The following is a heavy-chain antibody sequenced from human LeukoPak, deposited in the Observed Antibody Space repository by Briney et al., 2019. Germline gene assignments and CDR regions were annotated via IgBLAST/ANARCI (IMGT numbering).Heavy chain of an antibody. D-gene: IGHD3-10*01. CDR2: IYISGTP. Sequence: PSETLSLTCSVSGDSISTYYWTWIRQPAGKGLEWIGRIYISGTPNYNPSLRGRVTMSIDTSMNQFSLKLTSVTAADTAVYYCARDRRRRYYGSGSYYDAFDIWGQGTMVTVSS. V-gene: IGHV4-4*07. CDR3: ARDRRRRYYGSGSYYDAFDI. CDR1: GDSISTYY. J-gene: IGHJ3*02.